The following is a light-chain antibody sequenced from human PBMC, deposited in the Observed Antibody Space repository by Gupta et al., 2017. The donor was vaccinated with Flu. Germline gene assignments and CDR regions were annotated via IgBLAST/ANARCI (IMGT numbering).Light chain of an antibody. V-gene: IGKV1-5*03. J-gene: IGKJ4*01. CDR3: QQYSTNALT. Sequence: GDRVTMTCRASQSVSTWLAWYQQRPGQAPKLLIQQASNLECGVPARFSGSGSGTEFTLTISNLQPDDFATYYCQQYSTNALTFGGGTKVEIK. CDR1: QSVSTW. CDR2: QAS.